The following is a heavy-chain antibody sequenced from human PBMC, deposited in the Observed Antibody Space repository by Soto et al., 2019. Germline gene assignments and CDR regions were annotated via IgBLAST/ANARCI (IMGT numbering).Heavy chain of an antibody. CDR1: GDNFKNYW. D-gene: IGHD3-9*01. Sequence: GESLKISCQASGDNFKNYWITWVRQMPGKGLEWMGRIDPYDSYVDYSPSFQGQVTISADKSISTAYLQWSSLKASDTAMYYCARHTLTGYPDDAFDIWGQGTMVTVSS. V-gene: IGHV5-10-1*04. CDR3: ARHTLTGYPDDAFDI. J-gene: IGHJ3*02. CDR2: IDPYDSYV.